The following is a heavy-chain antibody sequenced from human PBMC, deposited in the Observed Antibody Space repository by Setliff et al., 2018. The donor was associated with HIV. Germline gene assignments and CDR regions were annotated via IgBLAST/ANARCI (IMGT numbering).Heavy chain of an antibody. V-gene: IGHV3-23*01. J-gene: IGHJ4*02. Sequence: GGSLRLSCAASGFTFTSYAMNWVRQAPGKGLEWVSTITDSGDSTYYADSVKGRFTISRDNSKNTLYLQMNSLTDADTALYYCVKVPGSGIVRYFDYWGQGTLVTVSS. CDR1: GFTFTSYA. CDR2: ITDSGDST. D-gene: IGHD3-22*01. CDR3: VKVPGSGIVRYFDY.